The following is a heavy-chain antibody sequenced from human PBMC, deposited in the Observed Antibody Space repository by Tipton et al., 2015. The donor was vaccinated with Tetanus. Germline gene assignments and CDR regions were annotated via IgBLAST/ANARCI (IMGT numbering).Heavy chain of an antibody. CDR1: GGPISSTNYY. J-gene: IGHJ2*01. V-gene: IGHV4-39*07. D-gene: IGHD2-8*01. CDR3: SSGSNWAIRYFDI. Sequence: TLSLTCTVSGGPISSTNYYWGWIRQPPGKGLEWIGSIYNTGNAYYNPALTSRVSITMDKWKNEFSLQLNSVTAADTAVYFCSSGSNWAIRYFDIWGPGTLVTVSS. CDR2: IYNTGNA.